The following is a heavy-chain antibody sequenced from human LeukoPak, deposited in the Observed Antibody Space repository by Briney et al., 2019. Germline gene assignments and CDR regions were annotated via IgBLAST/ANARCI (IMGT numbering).Heavy chain of an antibody. Sequence: PGGSLRLSCAASGITVSSNFMSWVRQAPGKGLEWVSMIYADGTTHYTDSVKGRFTISRDNSKSTLNLQMVGLRAEDTAVYYCARWYCSITNCYYDYWGQGTLVTVSS. V-gene: IGHV3-53*01. D-gene: IGHD2-2*01. CDR3: ARWYCSITNCYYDY. J-gene: IGHJ4*02. CDR2: IYADGTT. CDR1: GITVSSNF.